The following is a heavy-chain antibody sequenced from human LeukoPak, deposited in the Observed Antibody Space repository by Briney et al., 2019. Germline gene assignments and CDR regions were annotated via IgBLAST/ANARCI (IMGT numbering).Heavy chain of an antibody. CDR2: INHSGST. D-gene: IGHD3-10*01. CDR1: GGSFSGYY. V-gene: IGHV4-34*01. J-gene: IGHJ4*02. Sequence: PSETLFLTCAVYGGSFSGYYWSWIRQPPGKGLEWIGEINHSGSTNYNPSLKSRVTISVDTSKNQFSLKLSSVTAADTAVYYCARASHYCGSGSSYFDYWGQGTLVTVSS. CDR3: ARASHYCGSGSSYFDY.